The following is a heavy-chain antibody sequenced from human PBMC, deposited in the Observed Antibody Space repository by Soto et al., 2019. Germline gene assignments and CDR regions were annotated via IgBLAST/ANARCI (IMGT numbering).Heavy chain of an antibody. Sequence: QITLKESGPTLVKPTQTLTLTCTFSGFSLTTSGMTVGWIRQPPGQALEWLALIYWNDDKRYRPFLKSRLTITKDTSKNQVVLIMTNMDPVDTATYYCAHSFDVWSGYYPGFDYWCPGILVTVSS. D-gene: IGHD3-3*01. J-gene: IGHJ4*02. V-gene: IGHV2-5*01. CDR1: GFSLTTSGMT. CDR2: IYWNDDK. CDR3: AHSFDVWSGYYPGFDY.